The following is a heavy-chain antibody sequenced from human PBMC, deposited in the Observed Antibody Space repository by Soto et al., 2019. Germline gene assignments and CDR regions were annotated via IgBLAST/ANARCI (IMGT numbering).Heavy chain of an antibody. V-gene: IGHV3-21*01. CDR1: GFTFSSYS. J-gene: IGHJ4*02. D-gene: IGHD3-22*01. CDR3: ARDLVRNYYDSSGYPF. Sequence: GSLRLSCAASGFTFSSYSMNWVRQAPGKGLEWVSSISSSSSYIYYADSVKGRFTISRDNAKNSLYLQMNSLRAEDTAVYYCARDLVRNYYDSSGYPFWGQGTLVTVSS. CDR2: ISSSSSYI.